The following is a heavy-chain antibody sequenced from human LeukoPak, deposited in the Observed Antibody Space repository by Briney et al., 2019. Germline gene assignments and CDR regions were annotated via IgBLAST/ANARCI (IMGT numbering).Heavy chain of an antibody. V-gene: IGHV3-48*03. J-gene: IGHJ6*02. D-gene: IGHD3-22*01. CDR2: ISSSGSTI. CDR3: ARDQLSYYYDTLPFFYYGMDV. CDR1: GFTFSSYE. Sequence: QPGGSLRPSCAASGFTFSSYEMNWVRQAPGKGLEWVSYISSSGSTIYYADSVKGRSTISRDNAKNSLYLQMNSLRAEDTAVYYCARDQLSYYYDTLPFFYYGMDVWGQGTTVTVSS.